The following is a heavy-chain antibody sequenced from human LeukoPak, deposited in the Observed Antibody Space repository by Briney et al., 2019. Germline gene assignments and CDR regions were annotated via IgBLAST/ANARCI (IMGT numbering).Heavy chain of an antibody. CDR2: IRASGGST. D-gene: IGHD6-13*01. J-gene: IGHJ4*02. CDR3: AKGGYTSYFDY. V-gene: IGHV3-23*01. CDR1: GFTFSSYA. Sequence: GGSLRLSCEASGFTFSSYAMSWVRQAPGKGLEWVSTIRASGGSTYYADSVKGRFTISRDNSKNTVSLQMNSLRAEDTAVYYCAKGGYTSYFDYWGQGTLVTVSS.